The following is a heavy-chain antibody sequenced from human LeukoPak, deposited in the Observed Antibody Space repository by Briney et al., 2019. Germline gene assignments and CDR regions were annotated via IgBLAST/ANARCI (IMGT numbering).Heavy chain of an antibody. D-gene: IGHD4-17*01. Sequence: GGSLRLSCAAPGFTFSSYAMSWVRQAPGKGLEWVSAISGSGGSTYYADSVKGRFTTSRDNSKNTLYLQMNSLRAEDTAVYYCAKSYYGDSNYFDYWGQGTLVTVSS. J-gene: IGHJ4*02. CDR3: AKSYYGDSNYFDY. CDR1: GFTFSSYA. V-gene: IGHV3-23*01. CDR2: ISGSGGST.